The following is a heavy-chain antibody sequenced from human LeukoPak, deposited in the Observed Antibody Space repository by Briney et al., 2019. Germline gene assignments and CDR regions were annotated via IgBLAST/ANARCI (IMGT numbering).Heavy chain of an antibody. CDR2: IYYSGST. V-gene: IGHV4-30-4*01. J-gene: IGHJ4*02. CDR1: GGSISSGDYY. CDR3: ARDANYYDSSGYSTHFDY. D-gene: IGHD3-22*01. Sequence: PSETLSLTCTVSGGSISSGDYYWSWIRQPPGKGLEWIGYIYYSGSTYYNPSLKSRVTISVDTSKNQFSLKLSSVTAADTAVYYCARDANYYDSSGYSTHFDYWGQGTLVTVSS.